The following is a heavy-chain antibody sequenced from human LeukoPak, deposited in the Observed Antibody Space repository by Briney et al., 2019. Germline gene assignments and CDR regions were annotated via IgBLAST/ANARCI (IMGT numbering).Heavy chain of an antibody. Sequence: GGSLRLSCAASGFTFSNYWMHWVRQAPGKGLVWVSLINTDGSILTYADSVKGRVTISRDNARNTLYLQMNSLRAEDTAVYYCARGKYGGYFIDYWGQGTLVTVSS. V-gene: IGHV3-74*01. CDR1: GFTFSNYW. J-gene: IGHJ4*02. D-gene: IGHD5-12*01. CDR3: ARGKYGGYFIDY. CDR2: INTDGSIL.